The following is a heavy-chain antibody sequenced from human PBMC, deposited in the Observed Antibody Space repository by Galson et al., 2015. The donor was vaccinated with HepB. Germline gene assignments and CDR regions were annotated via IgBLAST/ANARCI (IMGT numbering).Heavy chain of an antibody. CDR2: FSYRGST. Sequence: ETLSLTCTVSGGSISSSSYYWGWIRQPPGKGLEWIGNFSYRGSTYYNPSLKSRVTISVNTSKNQFSLKLSSVVAADTAVYYCARDPSGWLRQYYFDYWGQGTLVTVSS. V-gene: IGHV4-39*07. CDR1: GGSISSSSYY. J-gene: IGHJ4*02. CDR3: ARDPSGWLRQYYFDY. D-gene: IGHD5-12*01.